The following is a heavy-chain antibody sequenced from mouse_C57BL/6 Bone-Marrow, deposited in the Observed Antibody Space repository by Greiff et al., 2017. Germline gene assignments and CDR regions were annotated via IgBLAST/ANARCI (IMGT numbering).Heavy chain of an antibody. CDR2: IYPGSGNT. CDR3: AREGITTVVADFDY. Sequence: QVQLQQSGAELVRPGASVKLSCKASGYTFTDYYINWVKQRPGQGLEWIARIYPGSGNTYYNEKVKGKATLTAEKSSSTAYMQLSSLTSEDSAVYFCAREGITTVVADFDYWGQGTTLTVSS. CDR1: GYTFTDYY. J-gene: IGHJ2*01. V-gene: IGHV1-76*01. D-gene: IGHD1-1*01.